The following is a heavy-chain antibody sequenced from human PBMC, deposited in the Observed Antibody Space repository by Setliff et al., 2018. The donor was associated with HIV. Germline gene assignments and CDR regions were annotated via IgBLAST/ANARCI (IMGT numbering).Heavy chain of an antibody. CDR2: INHIGST. D-gene: IGHD2-21*01. CDR1: GGSFTTYY. Sequence: SETLSLTCAVYGGSFTTYYWSWIRQPPGKGLEWIGEINHIGSTYYNPSLKSRVTISLDTSKNQFSLQLNSVTAADTAVYYCARGVWPRTFDIWGQGTMVTVSS. V-gene: IGHV4-34*01. J-gene: IGHJ3*02. CDR3: ARGVWPRTFDI.